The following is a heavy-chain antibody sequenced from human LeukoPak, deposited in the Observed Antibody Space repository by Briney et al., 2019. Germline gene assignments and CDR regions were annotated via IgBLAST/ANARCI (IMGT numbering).Heavy chain of an antibody. CDR3: AKDSGWYYFDY. J-gene: IGHJ4*02. D-gene: IGHD6-19*01. CDR2: ISYDGSNK. Sequence: PGGSLRLSCAASGFTFSSFGMHCVRHSPGKGLEWVAVISYDGSNKFYADSVKGRFTISRDNAKNTLYMQMNSLGAVDTAVYYCAKDSGWYYFDYWGQGTLVTVSS. CDR1: GFTFSSFG. V-gene: IGHV3-30*18.